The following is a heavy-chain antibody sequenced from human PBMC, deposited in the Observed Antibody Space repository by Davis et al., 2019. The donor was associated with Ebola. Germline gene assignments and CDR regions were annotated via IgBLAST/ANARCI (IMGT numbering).Heavy chain of an antibody. V-gene: IGHV3-66*01. Sequence: GESLKISCAASGFTVSSNYMSWVRQAPGKGLEWVSVIYSGGSTYYADSVKGRFTISRDNSKNTLYLQMNSLRAEDTAVYYCARETRGYCSGGSCLFNWFDPWGQGTLVTVSS. CDR3: ARETRGYCSGGSCLFNWFDP. CDR1: GFTVSSNY. CDR2: IYSGGST. J-gene: IGHJ5*02. D-gene: IGHD2-15*01.